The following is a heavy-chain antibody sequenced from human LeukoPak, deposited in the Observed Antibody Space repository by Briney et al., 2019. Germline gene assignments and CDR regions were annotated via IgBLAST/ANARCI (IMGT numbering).Heavy chain of an antibody. CDR3: ARGQKYRNGYTVTELGSGYFDY. CDR2: IFYSGRT. CDR1: GGSISSYY. V-gene: IGHV4-59*01. D-gene: IGHD5-18*01. J-gene: IGHJ4*02. Sequence: SETLSLTCSVSGGSISSYYWSWIRQPPGKGLEWIGYIFYSGRTSYNPSLKSRVTISVGTSKNQFSLRLSSVTAADTAVYYCARGQKYRNGYTVTELGSGYFDYWGQGTLVTVSS.